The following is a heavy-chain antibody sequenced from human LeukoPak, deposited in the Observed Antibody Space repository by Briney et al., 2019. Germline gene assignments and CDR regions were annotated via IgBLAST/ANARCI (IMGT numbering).Heavy chain of an antibody. CDR2: ISGSGGIT. CDR3: AKKVAGYNNWFDP. J-gene: IGHJ5*02. CDR1: GFSFTSYA. Sequence: GGSLRLSCAASGFSFTSYAMTWVRQAPGKGLEWVSVISGSGGITNYADSVKGRFTTSRDNSKNTLYLQMNSLRVEDTAVYYCAKKVAGYNNWFDPWGQGTLVTVSS. V-gene: IGHV3-23*01. D-gene: IGHD6-19*01.